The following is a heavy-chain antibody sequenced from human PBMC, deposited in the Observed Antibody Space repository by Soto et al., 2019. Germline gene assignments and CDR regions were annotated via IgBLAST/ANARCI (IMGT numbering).Heavy chain of an antibody. V-gene: IGHV3-30*18. D-gene: IGHD3-16*01. CDR1: GFTFSSYG. CDR2: ISYDGSNK. J-gene: IGHJ4*02. Sequence: QVQLVESGGGVVQPGRSLGLSCAASGFTFSSYGMHWVRQAPGKGLEWVAVISYDGSNKYYADSVKGRFTISRDNSKNTLYLQMNSLRAEDTAVYYCAKDLGYFDYWGQGTLVTVSS. CDR3: AKDLGYFDY.